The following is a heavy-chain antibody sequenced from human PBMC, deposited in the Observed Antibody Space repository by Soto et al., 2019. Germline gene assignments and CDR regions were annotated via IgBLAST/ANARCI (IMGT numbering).Heavy chain of an antibody. CDR1: GYTFTSYD. D-gene: IGHD3-16*01. Sequence: QVQLVQSGAEVKKPGASVKVSCKASGYTFTSYDINWVRQATGQGLEWMGWLNTNSANTGYAQKFQGRVTMTRNTSISPAYMELSNLRSEDTAGYYWAREGVRGMDVWGHGTAVTASS. CDR2: LNTNSANT. V-gene: IGHV1-8*01. CDR3: AREGVRGMDV. J-gene: IGHJ6*02.